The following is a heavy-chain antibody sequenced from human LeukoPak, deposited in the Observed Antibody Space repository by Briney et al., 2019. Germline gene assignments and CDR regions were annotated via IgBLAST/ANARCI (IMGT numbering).Heavy chain of an antibody. J-gene: IGHJ6*03. CDR1: GGSISSYY. V-gene: IGHV4-59*01. CDR3: ARVSWFPGTSYYYMDV. Sequence: SETLSPTCTVSGGSISSYYRSWIRQPPGKGLELIGYIYYSGTTNYNPSLKSRVTISVDTSDNQFSLNLSSVTAADTAVYYCARVSWFPGTSYYYMDVWGKGTTVTVSS. CDR2: IYYSGTT. D-gene: IGHD1-1*01.